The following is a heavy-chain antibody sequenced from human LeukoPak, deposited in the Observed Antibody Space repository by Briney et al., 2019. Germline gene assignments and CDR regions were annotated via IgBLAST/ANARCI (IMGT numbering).Heavy chain of an antibody. D-gene: IGHD1-26*01. CDR3: ARGRESHGHYFHF. CDR1: GGTFNNYA. CDR2: IFPPFETT. J-gene: IGHJ4*02. Sequence: GASVKVSCKASGGTFNNYAINWVRQAPGQGLEWMGGIFPPFETTNYAQGFRGRVTITADDSTSTAYMELNSLRTEDTAVYYCARGRESHGHYFHFWGQGTLVTVSS. V-gene: IGHV1-69*13.